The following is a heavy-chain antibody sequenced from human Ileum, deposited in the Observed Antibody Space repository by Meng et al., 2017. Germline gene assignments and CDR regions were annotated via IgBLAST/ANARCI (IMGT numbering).Heavy chain of an antibody. CDR3: ARAVYNIIRGYYFDS. CDR2: LYNGGDT. D-gene: IGHD5-24*01. Sequence: GGSLRLSCAASGFTFSSNYMSWVRQAPGKGLEWVSVLYNGGDTYYADSVKGRFTISRDNSKNTLYLQLNSLTAEDTAVYYFARAVYNIIRGYYFDSWGQGTLVTVSS. J-gene: IGHJ4*02. CDR1: GFTFSSNY. V-gene: IGHV3-53*01.